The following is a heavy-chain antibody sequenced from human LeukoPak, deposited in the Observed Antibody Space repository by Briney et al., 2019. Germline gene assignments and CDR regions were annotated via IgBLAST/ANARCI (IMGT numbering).Heavy chain of an antibody. J-gene: IGHJ4*02. V-gene: IGHV4-61*09. CDR2: IYTSGST. Sequence: SQTLSLTCTVSGGSISRGAYYWSWIRQPPGKGLEWIGYIYTSGSTNYNPSLKSRVTISVDTSKNQFSLKLSSVTAADTAVYYCARLVEMATTHRALFDYWGQGTLVTVSS. D-gene: IGHD5-24*01. CDR3: ARLVEMATTHRALFDY. CDR1: GGSISRGAYY.